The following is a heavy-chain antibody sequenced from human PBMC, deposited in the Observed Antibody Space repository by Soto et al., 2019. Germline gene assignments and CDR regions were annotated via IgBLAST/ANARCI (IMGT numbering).Heavy chain of an antibody. J-gene: IGHJ6*02. CDR1: GGSISSGDYY. Sequence: TLSLTCTVSGGSISSGDYYWSWIRQPPGKGLEWIGYIYYSGSTYYNPSLKSRVTISVDTSKNQFSLKLSSVTAAETAVKNCARDHYVYDILTGYGYYYGMDVWGQGTTVTVSS. V-gene: IGHV4-30-4*01. D-gene: IGHD3-9*01. CDR2: IYYSGST. CDR3: ARDHYVYDILTGYGYYYGMDV.